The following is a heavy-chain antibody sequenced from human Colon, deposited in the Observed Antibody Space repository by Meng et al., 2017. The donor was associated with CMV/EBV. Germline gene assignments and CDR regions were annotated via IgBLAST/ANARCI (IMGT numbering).Heavy chain of an antibody. V-gene: IGHV3-53*01. J-gene: IGHJ4*02. D-gene: IGHD1-1*01. CDR3: ARQNWND. CDR1: GFVVSSNY. Sequence: GESLKISCAASGFVVSSNYISWVRQAPGKGLEWVSMIYSETTGSSTHYGASVRGRFTISRDKSKNSVYLQMNNLRSEDTAVYYCARQNWNDWGQGTLVTVSS. CDR2: IYSETTGSST.